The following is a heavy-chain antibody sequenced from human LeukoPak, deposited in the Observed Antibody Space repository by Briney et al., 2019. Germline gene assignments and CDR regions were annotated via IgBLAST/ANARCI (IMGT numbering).Heavy chain of an antibody. CDR2: ISSSGSYR. CDR3: ARGMTDYYYSSGNEVDY. Sequence: GGSLRLACAASGFTFSSYEMNWVRQAPGKGLEWVSYISSSGSYRYYADSGKGRFTISRDNAKNSLYLQMNSLRAEDTAVYYCARGMTDYYYSSGNEVDYWGQGTLVTVSS. V-gene: IGHV3-48*03. D-gene: IGHD3-10*01. J-gene: IGHJ4*02. CDR1: GFTFSSYE.